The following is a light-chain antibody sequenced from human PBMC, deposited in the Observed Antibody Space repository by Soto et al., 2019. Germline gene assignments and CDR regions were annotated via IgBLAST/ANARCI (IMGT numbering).Light chain of an antibody. J-gene: IGLJ1*01. Sequence: QSLMTQPPSASGSPGQSVAMSCTGASSDVGGQNYVSWYQQHPGKAPKLIIYAVTERPSGVPDRFSGSKSGNTASLTVSGLQTEDEADYYCSSHAGNNNYVFGTGTKVTVL. CDR1: SSDVGGQNY. V-gene: IGLV2-8*01. CDR2: AVT. CDR3: SSHAGNNNYV.